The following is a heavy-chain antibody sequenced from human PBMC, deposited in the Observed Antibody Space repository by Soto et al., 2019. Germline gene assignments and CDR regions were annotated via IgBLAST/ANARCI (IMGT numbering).Heavy chain of an antibody. CDR2: MHPGDSDT. J-gene: IGHJ5*02. CDR1: GYSFSNNW. V-gene: IGHV5-51*03. CDR3: ARHNRYSSTWFEGWFDP. D-gene: IGHD6-13*01. Sequence: EVQLVQSGAEVKKAGESLKISCKGSGYSFSNNWVGWVRQMPGKGLEWMGIMHPGDSDTRYSPSFQAKVTISADKSINTAYLQWSSLKPSDSAMYYCARHNRYSSTWFEGWFDPWGQGTLVTVSS.